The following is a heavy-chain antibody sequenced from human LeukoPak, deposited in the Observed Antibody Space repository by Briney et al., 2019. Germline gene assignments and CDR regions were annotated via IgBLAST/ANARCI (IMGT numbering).Heavy chain of an antibody. J-gene: IGHJ5*02. CDR2: VYSSGST. CDR1: GGSFSTTNYY. Sequence: PSETLSLTCSVSGGSFSTTNYYWSWLRQPPGTGLEWIGYVYSSGSTNYNPSLKSPVTISLDTSKNQFSLKLNSVTAADTAVYYCARGTYCSGGTCHSSNWFDPWGQGTLVTVSS. V-gene: IGHV4-61*01. D-gene: IGHD2-15*01. CDR3: ARGTYCSGGTCHSSNWFDP.